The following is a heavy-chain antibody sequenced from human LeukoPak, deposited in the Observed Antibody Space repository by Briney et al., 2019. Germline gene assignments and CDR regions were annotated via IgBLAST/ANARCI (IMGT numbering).Heavy chain of an antibody. CDR3: AKSPGGRHHN. Sequence: GGSLRLSCAASGFTFSSYEMNWVRQAPGKGLEWISYISSSSTTIHYADSVKGRFTISRDNSKNTLYLQMNSLRAEDTAVYYCAKSPGGRHHNWGQGTLVTVSS. J-gene: IGHJ4*02. V-gene: IGHV3-48*03. CDR2: ISSSSTTI. CDR1: GFTFSSYE. D-gene: IGHD3-16*01.